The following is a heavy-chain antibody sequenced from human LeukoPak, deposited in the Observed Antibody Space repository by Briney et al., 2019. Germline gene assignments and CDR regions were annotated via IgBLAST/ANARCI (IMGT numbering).Heavy chain of an antibody. V-gene: IGHV3-33*01. J-gene: IGHJ4*02. D-gene: IGHD2-2*01. CDR3: ARGGQLEYCSSTSCYPFGY. CDR2: IWYDGSNE. CDR1: GFIFSNHD. Sequence: GGSLRLSCVTSGFIFSNHDMHWVRQAPGKGLEWLAVIWYDGSNENYADSVKGRFTISRDHSKNTLYLQMNSLRAEDTAVYYCARGGQLEYCSSTSCYPFGYWGQGTLVTVSS.